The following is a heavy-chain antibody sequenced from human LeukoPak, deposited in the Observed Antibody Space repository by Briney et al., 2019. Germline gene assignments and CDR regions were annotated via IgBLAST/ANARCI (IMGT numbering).Heavy chain of an antibody. CDR1: GFTFDNFA. V-gene: IGHV3-21*05. Sequence: PGGFLRLSCASSGFTFDNFAMNWVRQTPGKGLEWVSYISRRSSLIIYADSVKGRFTVSRDNGKNSLYLDMNSLTVEDTGLYSCARDGINWADRWGPGTLVTVSS. J-gene: IGHJ5*02. CDR3: ARDGINWADR. D-gene: IGHD3-16*01. CDR2: ISRRSSLI.